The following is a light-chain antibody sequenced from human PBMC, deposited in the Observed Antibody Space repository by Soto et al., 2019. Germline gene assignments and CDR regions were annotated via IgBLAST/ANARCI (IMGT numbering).Light chain of an antibody. CDR3: QQRVDWLT. CDR1: QSVSIY. J-gene: IGKJ4*01. CDR2: DAS. V-gene: IGKV3-11*01. Sequence: EIVLTQSPGTLSLSPGDRATLSCRASQSVSIYLAWYQQKPGQAPRLLIYDASHRVTCIPARFSGSGSGTDFTLTIRSVEPEECAVYYCQQRVDWLTFGGGTKLEI.